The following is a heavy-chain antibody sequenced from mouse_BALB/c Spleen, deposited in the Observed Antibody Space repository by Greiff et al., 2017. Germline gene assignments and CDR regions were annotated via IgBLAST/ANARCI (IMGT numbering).Heavy chain of an antibody. V-gene: IGHV5-4*02. J-gene: IGHJ3*01. Sequence: EVHLVESGGGLVKPGGSLKLSCAASGFTFSDYYMYWVRQTPEKRLEWVATISDGGSYTYYPDSVKGRFTISRDNAKNNLYLQMSSLKSEDTAMYYCAREGVPGTAWFAYWGQGTLVTVSA. CDR3: AREGVPGTAWFAY. CDR1: GFTFSDYY. D-gene: IGHD2-14*01. CDR2: ISDGGSYT.